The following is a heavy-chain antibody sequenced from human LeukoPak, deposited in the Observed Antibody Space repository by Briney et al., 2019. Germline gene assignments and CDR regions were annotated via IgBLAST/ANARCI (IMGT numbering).Heavy chain of an antibody. CDR3: ARDMSGYSYGFVTGAFDI. J-gene: IGHJ3*02. CDR1: GFTFSSYS. V-gene: IGHV3-21*01. CDR2: ISSSSSYI. D-gene: IGHD5-18*01. Sequence: GGSLRLSCAASGFTFSSYSMNWVRQAPGKGLEWVSSISSSSSYIYYADSVKGRFTISRDNAKNSLYLQMNSLRAEDTAVYYCARDMSGYSYGFVTGAFDIWGQGTMVTVSS.